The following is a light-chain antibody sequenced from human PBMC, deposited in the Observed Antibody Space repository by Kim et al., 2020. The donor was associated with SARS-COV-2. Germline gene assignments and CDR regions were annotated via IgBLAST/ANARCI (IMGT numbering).Light chain of an antibody. CDR1: QSVSSSY. CDR3: QQYGSSPLYT. Sequence: PGERATRSCRASQSVSSSYLAWYQQKPGQAPRLLIYGASSRATGIPDRFSGSGSGTDFTLTISRLEPEDFAVYYCQQYGSSPLYTFGQGTKLEI. J-gene: IGKJ2*01. CDR2: GAS. V-gene: IGKV3-20*01.